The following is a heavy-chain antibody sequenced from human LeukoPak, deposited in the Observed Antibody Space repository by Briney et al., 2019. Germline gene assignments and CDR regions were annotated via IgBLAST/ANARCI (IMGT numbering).Heavy chain of an antibody. J-gene: IGHJ6*01. CDR1: GGTFSSYA. Sequence: SVKVSCKASGGTFSSYAISWVRQAPGQGLEWMGGIIPIFGTANYAQKFQGRVTITADKSTSTAYMELSSLRSEDTAVYYCARGGYYDILTGYGMDVWGKGPRSPSPQ. CDR2: IIPIFGTA. V-gene: IGHV1-69*06. CDR3: ARGGYYDILTGYGMDV. D-gene: IGHD3-9*01.